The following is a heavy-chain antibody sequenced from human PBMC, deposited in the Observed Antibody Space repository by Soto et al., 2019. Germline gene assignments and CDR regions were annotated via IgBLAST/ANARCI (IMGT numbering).Heavy chain of an antibody. CDR1: GFTFTRYS. CDR3: ARESEDLTSNFDY. V-gene: IGHV3-21*06. Sequence: EVQLVESGGGLVKPGGPLRLSCAASGFTFTRYSMNWVRQAPGKGLEWVSSISSTTHYIYYADSMRGRFTISRDNAKNAVYLEMNSLRAEDTAVYYCARESEDLTSNFDYWGQGTLVTVSS. CDR2: ISSTTHYI. J-gene: IGHJ4*02.